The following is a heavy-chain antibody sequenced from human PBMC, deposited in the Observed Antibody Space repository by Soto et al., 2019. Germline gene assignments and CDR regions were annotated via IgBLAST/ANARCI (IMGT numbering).Heavy chain of an antibody. CDR3: AKSHYGDYRAEYFQH. CDR1: GFTFSSYG. CDR2: ISYDGSNK. D-gene: IGHD4-17*01. Sequence: GGSLRLSCAASGFTFSSYGMHWVRQAPGKGLEWVAVISYDGSNKYYADSVKGRFTISRDNSKNTLYLQMNSLRAEDTAVYYCAKSHYGDYRAEYFQHWGQGTLVTVSS. J-gene: IGHJ1*01. V-gene: IGHV3-30*18.